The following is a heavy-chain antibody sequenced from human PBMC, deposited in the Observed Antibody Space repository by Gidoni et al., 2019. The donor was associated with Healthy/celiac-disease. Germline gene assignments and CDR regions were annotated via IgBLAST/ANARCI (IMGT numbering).Heavy chain of an antibody. CDR2: ISSSVITR. CDR3: ARGAGVYGGNSVFDY. J-gene: IGHJ4*02. D-gene: IGHD4-17*01. Sequence: QVQLVEAGGGLVKPGGSLRLSCAASGFTFSDYYMGWIRQAPGKGLELVSYISSSVITRYYADSVKGRFTISRDNAKNSLYLQMNSLRAEDTAVYYCARGAGVYGGNSVFDYWGQGTLVTVSS. V-gene: IGHV3-11*01. CDR1: GFTFSDYY.